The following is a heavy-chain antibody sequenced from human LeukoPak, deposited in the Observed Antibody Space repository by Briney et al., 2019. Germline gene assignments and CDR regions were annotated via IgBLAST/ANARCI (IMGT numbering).Heavy chain of an antibody. CDR1: GGSISGSSYY. Sequence: PETLSLTCTVSGGSISGSSYYWGWIRQPPGKGLEWIGSIYYSGSTYYNPSLKSRVTISVDTSKNQFSLKLNSVTAADTAVYYCARRRTDSSGYYNWFDPWGQGTLGTVSS. CDR3: ARRRTDSSGYYNWFDP. CDR2: IYYSGST. J-gene: IGHJ5*02. D-gene: IGHD3-22*01. V-gene: IGHV4-39*01.